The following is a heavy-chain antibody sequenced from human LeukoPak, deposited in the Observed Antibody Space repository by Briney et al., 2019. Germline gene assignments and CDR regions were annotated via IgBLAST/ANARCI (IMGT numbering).Heavy chain of an antibody. V-gene: IGHV3-30*18. CDR2: ISHDGNNK. CDR1: GFTFSSYE. CDR3: AKDNSNYYDNTGY. D-gene: IGHD3-22*01. J-gene: IGHJ4*02. Sequence: QPGGSLRLSCAASGFTFSSYEMNWVRQAPGKGLEWLTVISHDGNNKYYADSVKGRFTISRDNSKNTLYLQMNSLRAEDTAVYYCAKDNSNYYDNTGYWGQGTLVTVSS.